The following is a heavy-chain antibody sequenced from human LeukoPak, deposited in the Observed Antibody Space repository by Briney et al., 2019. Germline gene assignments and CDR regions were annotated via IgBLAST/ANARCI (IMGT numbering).Heavy chain of an antibody. D-gene: IGHD5-24*01. CDR1: GFTFSSYT. V-gene: IGHV3-23*01. J-gene: IGHJ4*02. Sequence: PGGSLRLSCAASGFTFSSYTMNWVRQARGQGLEWVSTISDPHSGSETHYADSVKGRFTISRDDSQNTLYLQMDSLRAEDTAVYYCTTRLQSHFDYWGQGTQVTVSS. CDR2: ISDPHSGSET. CDR3: TTRLQSHFDY.